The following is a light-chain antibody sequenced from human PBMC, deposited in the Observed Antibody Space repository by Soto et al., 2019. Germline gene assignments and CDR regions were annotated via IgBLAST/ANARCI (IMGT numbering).Light chain of an antibody. J-gene: IGLJ3*02. V-gene: IGLV2-14*01. CDR2: EVS. CDR1: SSDVGGYNY. Sequence: ALTQPASVSGSPGQSITISCTGTSSDVGGYNYVSWYQQHPAKAPKLMIYEVSNRPSGVSHRFSGSKSGNTASLTISGLQAEDEADYYCFSYTTSSTLVFGGGTKLTVL. CDR3: FSYTTSSTLV.